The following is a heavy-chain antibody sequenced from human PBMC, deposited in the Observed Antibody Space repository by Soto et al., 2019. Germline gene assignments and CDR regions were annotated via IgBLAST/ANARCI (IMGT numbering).Heavy chain of an antibody. V-gene: IGHV4-34*01. J-gene: IGHJ5*02. Sequence: SETLSLTCAVYGGSFSGYYWSWIRQPPGKGLEWIGEINHSGSTNYNPSLKSRVTISVDTSKNQFSLKLSSVTAADTAVYYCARVESSSYNWFDPWGQGTLVTVSS. D-gene: IGHD6-19*01. CDR1: GGSFSGYY. CDR3: ARVESSSYNWFDP. CDR2: INHSGST.